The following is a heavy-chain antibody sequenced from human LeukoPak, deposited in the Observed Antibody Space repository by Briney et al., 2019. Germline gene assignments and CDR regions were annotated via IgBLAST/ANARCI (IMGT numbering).Heavy chain of an antibody. CDR3: AKDDHGGNS. CDR2: TNDSGGST. CDR1: GFTFSSYA. J-gene: IGHJ4*02. V-gene: IGHV3-23*01. D-gene: IGHD4-23*01. Sequence: GGSLRLSCAASGFTFSSYAMIWVRQAPGKGLEWVSGTNDSGGSTYYADSVKGRFTISRDNSKNTLYLQMNSLRAEDTAVYYCAKDDHGGNSWGQGTLVTVSS.